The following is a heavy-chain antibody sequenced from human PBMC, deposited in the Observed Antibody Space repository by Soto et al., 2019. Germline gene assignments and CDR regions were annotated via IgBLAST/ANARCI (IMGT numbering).Heavy chain of an antibody. V-gene: IGHV3-74*01. J-gene: IGHJ4*02. CDR3: TRGGTRTTYWGLFDS. Sequence: EVKVVESGGGLVQPGGSLRLSCAASGFTFSDNWMHWVRQPPGKGPVWVSRISGDASSTSYADSVKGRFTISRDSAKHAVYLQMDSLRVEDTAVYYCTRGGTRTTYWGLFDSWGQGTLVTVSS. D-gene: IGHD7-27*01. CDR2: ISGDASST. CDR1: GFTFSDNW.